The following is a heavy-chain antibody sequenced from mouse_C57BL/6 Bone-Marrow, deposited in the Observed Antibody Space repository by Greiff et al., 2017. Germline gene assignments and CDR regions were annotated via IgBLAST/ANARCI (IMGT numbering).Heavy chain of an antibody. V-gene: IGHV1-77*01. J-gene: IGHJ1*03. D-gene: IGHD1-1*01. Sequence: VQLQQSGAELVRPGASVKLSCTASGFNIKDDYMHWVKQRPGQGLEWIGKIGPGSGSTYYNEKFKGKATLTADKSSSTAYMQLSSLTSEDSAVYFCARNIYYYGSSYCYWYFDVWGTGTTVTVSS. CDR1: GFNIKDDY. CDR2: IGPGSGST. CDR3: ARNIYYYGSSYCYWYFDV.